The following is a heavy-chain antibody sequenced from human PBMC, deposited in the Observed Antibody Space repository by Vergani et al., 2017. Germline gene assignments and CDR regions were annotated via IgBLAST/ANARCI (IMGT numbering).Heavy chain of an antibody. CDR1: GFVFDEYA. D-gene: IGHD2/OR15-2a*01. CDR3: VKDTGIQFWQHFVS. Sequence: EVQLVTSGGGLVQPGGSLRLSCAASGFVFDEYALHWVRQSPGKGLEWVSGISWNRGKIAYADSVKGRFTISRDTAKKSLYLQMNNLRPEDTAFYYCVKDTGIQFWQHFVSWVQGVLVTVPS. CDR2: ISWNRGKI. V-gene: IGHV3-9*01. J-gene: IGHJ4*02.